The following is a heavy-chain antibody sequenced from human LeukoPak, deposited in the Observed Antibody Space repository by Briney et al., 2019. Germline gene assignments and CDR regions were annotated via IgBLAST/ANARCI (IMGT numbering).Heavy chain of an antibody. J-gene: IGHJ5*02. CDR3: ARAYEYGWFDP. CDR2: INPKTGAT. V-gene: IGHV1-2*02. Sequence: ASVKVSCKASGFTFTDYFLHWLRQAPGQGLEWMGWINPKTGATNYAQSFQGRVTMTRDTSITTGNMELNRLTSDDTAVYYCARAYEYGWFDPWGQGTLVTVSS. D-gene: IGHD3-16*01. CDR1: GFTFTDYF.